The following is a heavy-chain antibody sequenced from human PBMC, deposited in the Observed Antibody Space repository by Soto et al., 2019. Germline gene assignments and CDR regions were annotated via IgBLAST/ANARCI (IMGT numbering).Heavy chain of an antibody. Sequence: ASVKVSCKASGYTFTGYYMHWVRQAPGQGLEWMRWINPNSGGTNYAQKFQGRVTMTRDTSISTAYMELSRLRSDDTAVYYCATPRRYSSSWYPNYYYYYGMDVWGQGTTVTVSS. D-gene: IGHD6-13*01. V-gene: IGHV1-2*02. CDR3: ATPRRYSSSWYPNYYYYYGMDV. CDR1: GYTFTGYY. J-gene: IGHJ6*02. CDR2: INPNSGGT.